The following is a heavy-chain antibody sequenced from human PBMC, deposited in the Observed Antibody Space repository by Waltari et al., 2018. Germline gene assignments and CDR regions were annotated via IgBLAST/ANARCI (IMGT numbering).Heavy chain of an antibody. CDR3: AKGRYYDILTGYYGY. D-gene: IGHD3-9*01. V-gene: IGHV3-23*01. CDR2: ISGSGGST. CDR1: GFTFSSYA. J-gene: IGHJ4*02. Sequence: EVQLLESGGGLVQPGGSLRLSCAASGFTFSSYAMSWFRQAPGKGLEWVSAISGSGGSTYYADSVKGRFTISRDNSKNTLYLQMNSLRAEDTAVYYCAKGRYYDILTGYYGYWGQGTLVTVSS.